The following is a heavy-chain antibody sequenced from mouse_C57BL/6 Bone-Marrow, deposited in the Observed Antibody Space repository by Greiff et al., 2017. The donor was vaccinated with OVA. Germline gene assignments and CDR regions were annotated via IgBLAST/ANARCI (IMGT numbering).Heavy chain of an antibody. J-gene: IGHJ3*01. V-gene: IGHV1-69*01. D-gene: IGHD2-4*01. CDR1: GYTFTSYW. CDR3: ARSYYDYSPWFAY. Sequence: VKLQQPGAELVMPGASVKLSCKASGYTFTSYWMHWVKQRPGQGLEWIGEIDPSDSYTNYNQKFKGKSTLTVDKSSSTAYMQLSSLTSEDSAVYYCARSYYDYSPWFAYWGQGTLVTVSA. CDR2: IDPSDSYT.